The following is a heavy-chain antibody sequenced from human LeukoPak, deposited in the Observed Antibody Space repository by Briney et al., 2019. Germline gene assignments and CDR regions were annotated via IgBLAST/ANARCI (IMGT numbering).Heavy chain of an antibody. V-gene: IGHV4-31*03. Sequence: EPSETLSLTCTVSGGSISSGGYYWSWIRQHPGKGLEGIGYIYYSGSTYYNPSLKSRVTISVDTSKNQFSLKLSSVTAADTAVYYCARDTYDSSGYFGYFDYWGQGTLVTVSS. CDR2: IYYSGST. J-gene: IGHJ4*02. CDR1: GGSISSGGYY. CDR3: ARDTYDSSGYFGYFDY. D-gene: IGHD3-22*01.